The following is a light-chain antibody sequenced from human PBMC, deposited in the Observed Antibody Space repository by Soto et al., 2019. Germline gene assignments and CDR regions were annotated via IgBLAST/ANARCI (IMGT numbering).Light chain of an antibody. CDR1: QSVSSSY. Sequence: EIVLTQSPGTLSLSPGERATLSCRASQSVSSSYLAWYQQKPGQAPRLLIYGASSRATGIPDRFSGSGSGTDFTLTINRLEPEDFAVFYCHQYDSSPITFGQGTRLEIK. J-gene: IGKJ5*01. CDR2: GAS. CDR3: HQYDSSPIT. V-gene: IGKV3-20*01.